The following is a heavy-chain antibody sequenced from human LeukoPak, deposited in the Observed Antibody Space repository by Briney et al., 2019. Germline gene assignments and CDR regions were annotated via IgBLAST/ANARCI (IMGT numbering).Heavy chain of an antibody. J-gene: IGHJ5*02. V-gene: IGHV4-59*01. CDR3: ARARPGRIAAAGHNWFDP. CDR1: GGSISSYY. CDR2: IYYSGST. Sequence: SETLSLTCTVSGGSISSYYWSWIRQPPGKGLEWIGYIYYSGSTDYNPSLKSRVTISVDTSKNQFSLKLSSVTAADTAVYYCARARPGRIAAAGHNWFDPWGQGTLVTVSS. D-gene: IGHD6-13*01.